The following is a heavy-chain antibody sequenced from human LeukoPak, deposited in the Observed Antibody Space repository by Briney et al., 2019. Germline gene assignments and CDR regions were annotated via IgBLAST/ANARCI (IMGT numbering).Heavy chain of an antibody. CDR3: ARPYSSGWYNWFDP. V-gene: IGHV3-48*03. CDR1: GFTFSSYE. Sequence: PGGSLRLSCAASGFTFSSYEMNWVRQAPGKGLEWVSYISRSGSTIYYADSVKGRFTISRDNAKNSLYLQVNSLRAEDTAVYFCARPYSSGWYNWFDPWGQGTLVTVSS. D-gene: IGHD6-19*01. J-gene: IGHJ5*02. CDR2: ISRSGSTI.